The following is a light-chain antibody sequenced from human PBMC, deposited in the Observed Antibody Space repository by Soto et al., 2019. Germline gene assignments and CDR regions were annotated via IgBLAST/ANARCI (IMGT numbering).Light chain of an antibody. CDR3: QQYNNWPPNT. V-gene: IGKV3-15*01. CDR1: QSVSSN. CDR2: GAS. J-gene: IGKJ1*01. Sequence: EIVMTQSPATLSVSPGERATLSCRAIQSVSSNLAGYQQKPGQAPRLLIYGASTRATGIPARFSGSGSGTEFTLTFSSLQSEDFAVYYCQQYNNWPPNTFGQGTKVDIK.